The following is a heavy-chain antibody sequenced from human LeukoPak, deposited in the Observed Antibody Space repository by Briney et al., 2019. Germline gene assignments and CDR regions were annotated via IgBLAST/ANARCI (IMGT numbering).Heavy chain of an antibody. V-gene: IGHV3-30*02. CDR1: GFTFSSYG. CDR2: IRYDGSYK. Sequence: GGSLRFSCAASGFTFSSYGMHWVRQAPGKGLEWVAFIRYDGSYKNYADSVKGRFTISRDNSKNILYLQMNSLRAEDTAVYYCAKDQGVTTASDYWGQGTLVTVSS. D-gene: IGHD1-26*01. CDR3: AKDQGVTTASDY. J-gene: IGHJ4*02.